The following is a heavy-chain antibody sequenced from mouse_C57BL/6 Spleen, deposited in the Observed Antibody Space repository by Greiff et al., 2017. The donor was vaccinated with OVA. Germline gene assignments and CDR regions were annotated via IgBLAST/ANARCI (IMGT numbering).Heavy chain of an antibody. Sequence: QVQLQQSGAELARPGASVKMSCKASGYTFTSYTMHWVKQRPGQGLEWIGYINPSSGYTKYNQKFKVKATLTADKSSSTAYMQLSSLTSEDSAVYYCARSYGYDEAWFAYWGQGTLVTVSA. J-gene: IGHJ3*01. CDR3: ARSYGYDEAWFAY. V-gene: IGHV1-4*01. CDR2: INPSSGYT. D-gene: IGHD2-2*01. CDR1: GYTFTSYT.